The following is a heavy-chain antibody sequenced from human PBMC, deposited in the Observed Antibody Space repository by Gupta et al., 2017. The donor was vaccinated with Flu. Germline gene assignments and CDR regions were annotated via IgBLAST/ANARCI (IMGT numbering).Heavy chain of an antibody. CDR1: GLIFSSYG. CDR3: ARSDYYGSGTYVDA. Sequence: GLIFSSYGMDGVGRDTGEGLEWVAVIGYDGSNKNYADCGKGRFTISRDNSKNTRDLQMNSLGAEDTAVYHCARSDYYGSGTYVDAGGQGTLVTVSS. V-gene: IGHV3-33*01. J-gene: IGHJ5*02. CDR2: IGYDGSNK. D-gene: IGHD3-10*01.